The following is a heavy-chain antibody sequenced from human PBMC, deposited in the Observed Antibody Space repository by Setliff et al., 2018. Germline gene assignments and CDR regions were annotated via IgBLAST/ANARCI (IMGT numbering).Heavy chain of an antibody. Sequence: SETLSLTCAVYGGSFSGYYWTWIRQSQGKGLEWIGENNHTGTTKYNPSLKSRLTISVDTSKNQFSLNLRSVTAADTAVYYCARARNVAALLFDSWGQGTLVTVSS. V-gene: IGHV4-34*01. CDR2: NNHTGTT. CDR3: ARARNVAALLFDS. J-gene: IGHJ4*02. D-gene: IGHD6-6*01. CDR1: GGSFSGYY.